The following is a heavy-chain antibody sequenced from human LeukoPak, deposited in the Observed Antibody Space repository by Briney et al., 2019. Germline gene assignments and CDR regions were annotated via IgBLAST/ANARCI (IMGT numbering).Heavy chain of an antibody. CDR1: GGSFCGYY. D-gene: IGHD3-3*01. J-gene: IGHJ4*02. V-gene: IGHV4-34*01. CDR3: ARGGRGYDFDY. Sequence: SETLSLTSALHGGSFCGYYWSWIRQPPGRGLAWIGEINHSGSTNYNPSLKSRVTISVDTSKNQFSLKLISVTAADTAVYYCARGGRGYDFDYWGQGTLGTVSS. CDR2: INHSGST.